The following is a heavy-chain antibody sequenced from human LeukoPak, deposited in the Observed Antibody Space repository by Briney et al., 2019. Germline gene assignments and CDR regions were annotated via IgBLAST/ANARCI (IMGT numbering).Heavy chain of an antibody. CDR2: INPNSGGT. V-gene: IGHV1-2*06. Sequence: ASVKVSCXASGYTFTGYYMHWVRQAPGQGLEWMGRINPNSGGTNYAQKFQGRVTMTRDTSISTAYMELSRLRSDDTAVYYCARDNGYYGSGSYYNTWGQGTLVTVSS. CDR3: ARDNGYYGSGSYYNT. CDR1: GYTFTGYY. D-gene: IGHD3-10*01. J-gene: IGHJ5*02.